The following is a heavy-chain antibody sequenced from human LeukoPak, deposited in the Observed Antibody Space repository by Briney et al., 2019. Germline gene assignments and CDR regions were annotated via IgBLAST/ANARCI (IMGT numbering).Heavy chain of an antibody. J-gene: IGHJ1*01. CDR2: ISSSGSTI. V-gene: IGHV3-48*03. CDR3: ARGSYDSSGYYSHH. Sequence: GGSLRLSCAASGFTFSSYEMTWVRQAPGKGLDWVSYISSSGSTIYYADSVKGRFTISRDNAKNSLYLQMNSLRAEDTAVYYCARGSYDSSGYYSHHWGQGTLVTVSS. CDR1: GFTFSSYE. D-gene: IGHD3-22*01.